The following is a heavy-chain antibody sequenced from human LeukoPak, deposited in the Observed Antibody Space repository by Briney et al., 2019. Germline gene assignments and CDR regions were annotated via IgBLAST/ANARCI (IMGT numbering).Heavy chain of an antibody. Sequence: SQTLSLTCTVSGGSISSGSYYWSWIRQPAGRGLECIGRIYTSGSTNYNPSLKSRVTISVDTSKNQFSLKLSSVTAADTAVYYCARARVHCSSTSCYTTDDAFDIWGQGTMVTVSS. CDR3: ARARVHCSSTSCYTTDDAFDI. D-gene: IGHD2-2*02. V-gene: IGHV4-61*02. CDR1: GGSISSGSYY. CDR2: IYTSGST. J-gene: IGHJ3*02.